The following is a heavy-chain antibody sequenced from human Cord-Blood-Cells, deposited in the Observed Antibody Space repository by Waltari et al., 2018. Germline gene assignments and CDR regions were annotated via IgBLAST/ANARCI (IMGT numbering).Heavy chain of an antibody. J-gene: IGHJ4*02. CDR1: GFTFSSYA. CDR2: ISGSGGRT. Sequence: EVQLLESGGGLVQPGGSLRLSCAASGFTFSSYAMSWVRQAPGKGLEWVSAISGSGGRTYYADSVKGRFTISRDNSKNTLYLQMNSLRAEDTAVYYLAKLPIVVVPAAMDYWGQGPLVTVSS. CDR3: AKLPIVVVPAAMDY. D-gene: IGHD2-2*01. V-gene: IGHV3-23*01.